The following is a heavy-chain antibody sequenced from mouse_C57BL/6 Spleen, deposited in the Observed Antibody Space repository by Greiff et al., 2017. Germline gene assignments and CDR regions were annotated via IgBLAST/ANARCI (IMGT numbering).Heavy chain of an antibody. CDR2: IWSDGST. CDR3: ARHLGSPYDGYAMDY. J-gene: IGHJ4*01. V-gene: IGHV2-6-1*01. CDR1: GFSLTSYG. Sequence: QVQLKESGPGLVAPSQSLSITCTVSGFSLTSYGVHWVRQPPGKGLEWLVVIWSDGSTTYNSALKSRLSISKDNSKSQVFLKMNSLQTDDTAMYYCARHLGSPYDGYAMDYWGQGTSVTVSS. D-gene: IGHD2-12*01.